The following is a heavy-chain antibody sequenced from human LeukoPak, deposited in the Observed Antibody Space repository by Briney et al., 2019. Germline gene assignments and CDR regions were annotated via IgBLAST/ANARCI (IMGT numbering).Heavy chain of an antibody. D-gene: IGHD6-19*01. CDR2: IYYSGST. J-gene: IGHJ5*02. CDR1: GGSISNYY. Sequence: SETLSLTCTVSGGSISNYYWSWIRQPPGKGLEWIGYIYYSGSTNYNPSLKSRVTISVDTSKNQFSLKLSSVTAADTAVYYCARSVAGTTAWFDPWGQGTLVTVSS. V-gene: IGHV4-59*01. CDR3: ARSVAGTTAWFDP.